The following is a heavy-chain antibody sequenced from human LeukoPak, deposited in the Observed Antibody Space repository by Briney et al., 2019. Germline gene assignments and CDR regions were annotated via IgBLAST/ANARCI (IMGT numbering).Heavy chain of an antibody. V-gene: IGHV4-34*01. J-gene: IGHJ3*02. CDR1: GGSFSGYY. D-gene: IGHD2-15*01. CDR2: INHSGST. CDR3: ARGGPLEVVAADHDAFDI. Sequence: PSETLSLTCAVYGGSFSGYYWSWIRQPPGKGLEWIGEINHSGSTNYNPSLKSRVTISVDTSKNQFSLKLSSVTAADTAVYYCARGGPLEVVAADHDAFDIWGQGTMVTVSS.